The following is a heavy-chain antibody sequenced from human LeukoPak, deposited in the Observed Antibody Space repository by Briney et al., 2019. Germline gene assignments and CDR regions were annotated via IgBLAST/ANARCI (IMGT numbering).Heavy chain of an antibody. Sequence: PGGSLRLSCAASGFSFSSYAINWVRQAPGKRLEWVSGVSGTGDRTYYADSVKGRFTISRDNSKNTMYLQMNSLRAEDTAVYYCAKARLVTMVVVRDAFDIWGQGTMVTVSS. CDR2: VSGTGDRT. D-gene: IGHD3-22*01. CDR3: AKARLVTMVVVRDAFDI. V-gene: IGHV3-23*01. CDR1: GFSFSSYA. J-gene: IGHJ3*02.